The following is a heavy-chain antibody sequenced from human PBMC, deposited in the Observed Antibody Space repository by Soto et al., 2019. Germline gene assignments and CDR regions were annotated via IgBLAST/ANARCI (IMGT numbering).Heavy chain of an antibody. D-gene: IGHD3-22*01. CDR1: GFTFSNAW. CDR3: STDSYSDLTVVRLDN. Sequence: PGGSLRLSCAASGFTFSNAWINWVRQAPGKGLEWVGRTKSKIHGGTTDFAAPVKGRFAISRDDSKNVAYMEMNSLKSEDTAVYYCSTDSYSDLTVVRLDNWGHGILVTVSS. CDR2: TKSKIHGGTT. V-gene: IGHV3-15*07. J-gene: IGHJ4*01.